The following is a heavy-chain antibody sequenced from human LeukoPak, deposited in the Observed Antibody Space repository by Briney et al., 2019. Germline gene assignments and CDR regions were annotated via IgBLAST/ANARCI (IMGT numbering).Heavy chain of an antibody. CDR2: IYTSGST. D-gene: IGHD1-7*01. Sequence: PSQTLSLTCAVSGGSISSGGYSWSWIRQPAGKGLEWIGRIYTSGSTNYNPSLKSRVTISVDTSKNQFSLKLSSVTAADTAVYYCAREARYNWNYAPLDYWGQGTLVTVSS. V-gene: IGHV4-61*02. CDR1: GGSISSGGYS. CDR3: AREARYNWNYAPLDY. J-gene: IGHJ4*02.